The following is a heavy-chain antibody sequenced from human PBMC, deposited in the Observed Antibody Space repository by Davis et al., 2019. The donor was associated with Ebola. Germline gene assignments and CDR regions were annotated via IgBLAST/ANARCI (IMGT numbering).Heavy chain of an antibody. CDR2: INHSGST. CDR1: GCSVSSGSYY. CDR3: ARGNGGITIFGVVIGGRPNWFDP. D-gene: IGHD3-3*01. V-gene: IGHV4-39*07. Sequence: GSLRLSCTVSGCSVSSGSYYWSWNRPPPGQGLEWIGEINHSGSTNYNPSLKSRITISVDTSKNQLSLKLSAVTAADTAVYYCARGNGGITIFGVVIGGRPNWFDPWGQGTLVTVSS. J-gene: IGHJ5*02.